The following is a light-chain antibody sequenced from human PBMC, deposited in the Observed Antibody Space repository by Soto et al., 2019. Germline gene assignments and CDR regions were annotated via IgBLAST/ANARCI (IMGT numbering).Light chain of an antibody. CDR1: QSLQYSNGYNY. J-gene: IGKJ2*01. V-gene: IGKV2-28*01. Sequence: DIVLTQSPLSLPVTPGEPASISCRSSQSLQYSNGYNYLDWYLQKPGQSPKLLIFLGSTRASGVPDRFSGSGSGTDFTLKISRVEAEDVGVYYCMQALHTPLYTFGPGTRLDI. CDR3: MQALHTPLYT. CDR2: LGS.